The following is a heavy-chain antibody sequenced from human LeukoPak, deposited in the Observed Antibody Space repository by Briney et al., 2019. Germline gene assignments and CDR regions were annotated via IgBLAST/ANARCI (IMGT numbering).Heavy chain of an antibody. CDR1: GFTVSSNY. CDR3: ARDSAGGGPYYFDY. CDR2: IYSGGST. Sequence: PGGSLRLSCAASGFTVSSNYMSWVRQAPGKGLEWVSVIYSGGSTYYADSVKGRFTISRDTSKNTLYLQMNSLRAEDTAVYYCARDSAGGGPYYFDYWGQGTLVTVSS. D-gene: IGHD3-10*01. V-gene: IGHV3-53*01. J-gene: IGHJ4*02.